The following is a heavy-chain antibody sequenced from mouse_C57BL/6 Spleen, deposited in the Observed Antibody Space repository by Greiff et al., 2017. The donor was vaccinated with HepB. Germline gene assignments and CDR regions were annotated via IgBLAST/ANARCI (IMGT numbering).Heavy chain of an antibody. Sequence: EVQLQQSVAELVRPGASVKLSCTASGFNIKNTYMHWVKQRPEQGLEWIGRIDPANGNTKSAPKVQGKATITADTSSNTAYLQLSSLTSEDTAIYYYAREDGSIPPWFAYWGQGTLVTVSA. CDR3: AREDGSIPPWFAY. CDR1: GFNIKNTY. D-gene: IGHD1-1*01. J-gene: IGHJ3*01. V-gene: IGHV14-3*01. CDR2: IDPANGNT.